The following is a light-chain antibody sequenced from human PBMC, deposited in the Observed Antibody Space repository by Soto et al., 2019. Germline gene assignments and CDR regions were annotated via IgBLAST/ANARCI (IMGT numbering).Light chain of an antibody. CDR3: SSYTSSSYVV. J-gene: IGLJ2*01. CDR1: SSDVGGYNY. V-gene: IGLV2-14*01. Sequence: QSALTQPASVSGSPGQSITISCTGTSSDVGGYNYVSWYQQHSGKAPKLMIYEVSNRPSGVSNRFSGSKSGNTASLTISGLQAEDEADYYCSSYTSSSYVVFGGGTKVTVL. CDR2: EVS.